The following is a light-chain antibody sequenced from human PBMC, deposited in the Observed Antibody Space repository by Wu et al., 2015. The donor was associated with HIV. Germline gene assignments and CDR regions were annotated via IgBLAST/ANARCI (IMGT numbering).Light chain of an antibody. J-gene: IGKJ5*01. V-gene: IGKV3-20*01. CDR1: QSVSSTF. Sequence: EIVLTQSPGALSLSPGERATLSCRASQSVSSTFLAWYQQKPGQAPRLLIYGASSRATGIPDRFSGRGSGTDFTLTISRLEPEDFAVYYCQQYGSSITFGQGTRLEI. CDR3: QQYGSSIT. CDR2: GAS.